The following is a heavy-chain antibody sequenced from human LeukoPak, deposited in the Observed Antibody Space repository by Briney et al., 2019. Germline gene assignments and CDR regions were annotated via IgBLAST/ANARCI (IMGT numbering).Heavy chain of an antibody. Sequence: GGSLRLSCETSGFTLKNYWMSWLRRAPGKGLEWVSRSKYDGSTAMYAEALKGRFTIARDIARGTLYLQMNSLRGDHTAVYCAKSDWFDPCGRGILVTVSS. CDR2: SKYDGSTA. CDR1: GFTLKNYW. J-gene: IGHJ5*02. CDR3: KSDWFDP. V-gene: IGHV3-74*03.